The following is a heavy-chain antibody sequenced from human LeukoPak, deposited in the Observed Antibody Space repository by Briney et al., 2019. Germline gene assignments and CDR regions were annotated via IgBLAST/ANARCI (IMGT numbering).Heavy chain of an antibody. CDR3: AKGFLAYCGGDCYSVFDY. V-gene: IGHV3-30*18. CDR2: ISYDGSNK. CDR1: GFTFSSYG. J-gene: IGHJ4*02. Sequence: PGGSLRLSCAASGFTFSSYGMHWVRQAPGKGLEWVAVISYDGSNKYYADSVKGRFTISRDNSKNTLYLQMNSLRAEDTAVYYCAKGFLAYCGGDCYSVFDYWGQGTLVTVSS. D-gene: IGHD2-21*02.